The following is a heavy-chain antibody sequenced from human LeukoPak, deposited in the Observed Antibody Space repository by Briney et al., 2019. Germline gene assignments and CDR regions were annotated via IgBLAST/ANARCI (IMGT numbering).Heavy chain of an antibody. CDR1: GDFISTNNYY. CDR2: IYYSVTT. J-gene: IGHJ4*02. CDR3: ARRRGIGLYYFDY. D-gene: IGHD6-19*01. Sequence: SETLSLTCTVSGDFISTNNYYWTWIRQPPGKGLEWIGTIYYSVTTYYNPSLKSRVTISVDTSRNQFSLRLSSVTAADTAVYYCARRRGIGLYYFDYWGQGALVTVSS. V-gene: IGHV4-39*01.